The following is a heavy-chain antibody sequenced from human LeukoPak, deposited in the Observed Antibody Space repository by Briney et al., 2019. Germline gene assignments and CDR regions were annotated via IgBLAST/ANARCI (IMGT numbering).Heavy chain of an antibody. CDR1: GGSISSGSYY. D-gene: IGHD2-15*01. CDR2: IYTSGST. J-gene: IGHJ4*02. V-gene: IGHV4-61*02. Sequence: SETLSLTCTVSGGSISSGSYYWSWIRQPAGKGLEWIGRIYTSGSTNYNPSLKRRVTISVDTSKNQFSLKLSSVTAADTAVYYCAAQGDYCSGGSCYSAYYYDSSGYDSADYWGQGTLVTVSS. CDR3: AAQGDYCSGGSCYSAYYYDSSGYDSADY.